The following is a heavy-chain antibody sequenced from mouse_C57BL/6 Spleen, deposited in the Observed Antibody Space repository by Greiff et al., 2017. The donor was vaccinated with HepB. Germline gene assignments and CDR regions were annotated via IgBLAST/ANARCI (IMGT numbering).Heavy chain of an antibody. CDR1: GYAFSSSW. CDR2: IYPGDGDT. J-gene: IGHJ2*01. D-gene: IGHD1-1*01. Sequence: QVQLQQSGPELVKPGASVKISCKASGYAFSSSWMNWVKQRPGKGLEWIGRIYPGDGDTNYNGKFKGKATLTADKSSSTAYMQLSSLTSEDSAVYFCARLRRPFFDYWGQGTTLTVSS. V-gene: IGHV1-82*01. CDR3: ARLRRPFFDY.